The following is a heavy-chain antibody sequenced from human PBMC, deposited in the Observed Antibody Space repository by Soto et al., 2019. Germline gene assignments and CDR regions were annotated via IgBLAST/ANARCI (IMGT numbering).Heavy chain of an antibody. Sequence: SCKASGFTFSSYGMHWVRQAPGKGLEWVAVIWYDGSNKYYADSVKGRFTISRDNSKNTLYLQMNSLRAEDTAVYYCARRVRFWTYYYGMDVWGQGTTVTVSS. CDR1: GFTFSSYG. J-gene: IGHJ6*02. D-gene: IGHD3-3*01. CDR3: ARRVRFWTYYYGMDV. CDR2: IWYDGSNK. V-gene: IGHV3-33*01.